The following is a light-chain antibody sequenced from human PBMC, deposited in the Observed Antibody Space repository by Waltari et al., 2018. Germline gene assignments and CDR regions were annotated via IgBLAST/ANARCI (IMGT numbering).Light chain of an antibody. CDR2: GAS. J-gene: IGKJ1*01. CDR3: QQYGSLPGT. V-gene: IGKV3-20*01. CDR1: QSVSSSS. Sequence: EIALTQSPGTLSLSPGGRATLSCRASQSVSSSSLPWYQQKPGQAPRLLIYGASIRFTGIPDRFSGRGSGTDFTLTISRLEPDDFAVYYCQQYGSLPGTFGQGTKVEIK.